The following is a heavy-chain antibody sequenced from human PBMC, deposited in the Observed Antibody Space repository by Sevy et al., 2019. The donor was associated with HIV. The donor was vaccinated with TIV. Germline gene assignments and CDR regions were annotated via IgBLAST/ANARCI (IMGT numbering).Heavy chain of an antibody. Sequence: GGSLRLSCAASAFTFSNYAMSWVRQAPGKGLEWVSAIDGKGRSTHYADSVQGRFTISRDNSKNTLFLQMNSLSAEDTAVYYCAKTINSGGGVVPAANYYYYGLDVWGQGTTVTVSS. V-gene: IGHV3-23*01. CDR2: IDGKGRST. CDR3: AKTINSGGGVVPAANYYYYGLDV. J-gene: IGHJ6*02. CDR1: AFTFSNYA. D-gene: IGHD2-2*01.